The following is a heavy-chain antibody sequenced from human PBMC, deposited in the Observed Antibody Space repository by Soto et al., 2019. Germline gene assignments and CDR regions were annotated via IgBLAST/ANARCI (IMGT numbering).Heavy chain of an antibody. CDR1: GGSISSGDYY. CDR2: IYYSGST. J-gene: IGHJ4*02. D-gene: IGHD6-6*01. Sequence: QVQLQESGPGLVKPSQTLSLTCTVSGGSISSGDYYWSWIRQPPGKGLEWIGYIYYSGSTYYNPSLTSRVTIXVXTXXNQFSLKLSSVTAADTAVYYCARVGSSIATRPFDYWGQGTLVTVSS. V-gene: IGHV4-30-4*01. CDR3: ARVGSSIATRPFDY.